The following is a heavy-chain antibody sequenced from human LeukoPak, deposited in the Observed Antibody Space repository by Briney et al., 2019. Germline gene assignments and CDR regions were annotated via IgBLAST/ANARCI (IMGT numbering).Heavy chain of an antibody. V-gene: IGHV3-21*01. D-gene: IGHD5/OR15-5a*01. CDR2: ISSSSSYV. J-gene: IGHJ4*02. CDR3: ARVSV. CDR1: GFTFSSYT. Sequence: GGSLRLSCVASGFTFSSYTMLWVRQAPGKGLEWVSSISSSSSYVFNADSVKGRFSISRDNAKNSLFLQMNTLRAEDTAVYYCARVSVWGQGTLVTVSS.